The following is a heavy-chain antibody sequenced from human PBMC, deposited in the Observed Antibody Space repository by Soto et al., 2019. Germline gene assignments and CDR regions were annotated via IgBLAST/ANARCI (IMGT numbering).Heavy chain of an antibody. J-gene: IGHJ4*02. Sequence: GASVQVSCKASWYTVSRYGISWVRQAPGQGLEWMGWISTYNGNTKYAQKLQGRVTMTTDTSTSTAYMELRSLRSDDTAVFYCAREMVRGVGSDYWGQGT. V-gene: IGHV1-18*01. CDR1: WYTVSRYG. D-gene: IGHD3-10*01. CDR3: AREMVRGVGSDY. CDR2: ISTYNGNT.